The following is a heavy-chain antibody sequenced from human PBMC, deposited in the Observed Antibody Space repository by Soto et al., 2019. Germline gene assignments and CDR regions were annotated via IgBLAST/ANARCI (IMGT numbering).Heavy chain of an antibody. Sequence: GGSLRLSCAASGFTFSSYWTSWVRQAPGKGLEWVANIKQDGSEKYYVDSVKGRFTISRDNAKNSLYLQMNSLRAEDTAVYYSARDLDSSGWYPKWYYYYYGMDVWGQGTTVTVSS. CDR1: GFTFSSYW. D-gene: IGHD6-19*01. J-gene: IGHJ6*02. V-gene: IGHV3-7*01. CDR3: ARDLDSSGWYPKWYYYYYGMDV. CDR2: IKQDGSEK.